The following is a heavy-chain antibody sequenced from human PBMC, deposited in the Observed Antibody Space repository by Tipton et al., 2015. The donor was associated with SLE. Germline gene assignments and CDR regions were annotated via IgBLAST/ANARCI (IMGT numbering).Heavy chain of an antibody. D-gene: IGHD3-3*01. Sequence: TLSLTCTVSGGSIISSSYYWGWIRQPPGKGLEYIGSTYYSGSPYYNPSLTSRVTMSVDTSKNQFSLKLTSVTAADTAVYYCARLEDPFGIFGVPKGWFDPWGQGTLVTVSS. J-gene: IGHJ5*02. CDR1: GGSIISSSYY. CDR2: TYYSGSP. V-gene: IGHV4-39*07. CDR3: ARLEDPFGIFGVPKGWFDP.